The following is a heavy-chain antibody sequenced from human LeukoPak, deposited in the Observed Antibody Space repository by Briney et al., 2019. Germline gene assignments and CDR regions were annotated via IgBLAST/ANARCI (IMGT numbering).Heavy chain of an antibody. V-gene: IGHV3-74*01. CDR2: INTDGSST. Sequence: GGSLRLSCAASGFTFSSYWMHWVRQAPGKGLVWVSRINTDGSSTSYADSVKGRFTISRDNAKSTLYLQMNSLRAEDTAVYYCARSTYYYDSSGYYLEDYWGQGTLVTVSS. D-gene: IGHD3-22*01. CDR1: GFTFSSYW. J-gene: IGHJ4*02. CDR3: ARSTYYYDSSGYYLEDY.